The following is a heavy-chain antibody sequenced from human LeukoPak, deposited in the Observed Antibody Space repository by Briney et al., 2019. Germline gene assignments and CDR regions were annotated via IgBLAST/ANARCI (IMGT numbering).Heavy chain of an antibody. CDR1: GGSISGYY. J-gene: IGHJ4*02. Sequence: PSDTLSLTCTVSGGSISGYYWGWIRQPPGKGLEWIGSIYHSGSTYYNPSLKSRVTISVDTSKNQFSLKLSSVTAADTAVYYCARRLSGITIFGVTSIILGWFDYWGQGTLVTVSS. V-gene: IGHV4-38-2*02. CDR3: ARRLSGITIFGVTSIILGWFDY. D-gene: IGHD3-3*01. CDR2: IYHSGST.